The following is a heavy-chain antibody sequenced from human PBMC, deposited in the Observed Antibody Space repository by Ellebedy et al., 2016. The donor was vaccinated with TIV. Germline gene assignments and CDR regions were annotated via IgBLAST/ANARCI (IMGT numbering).Heavy chain of an antibody. Sequence: AASVKVSCKASGGTFSSYAISWVRQAPGQGLEWMGRIIPILGIANYAQKFQGRVTITADKSTSTAYMELSSLRPEDTAVYYCSRSYVAAAGHYYFDYWGQGTLVTVSS. CDR3: SRSYVAAAGHYYFDY. CDR2: IIPILGIA. V-gene: IGHV1-69*04. D-gene: IGHD6-13*01. CDR1: GGTFSSYA. J-gene: IGHJ4*02.